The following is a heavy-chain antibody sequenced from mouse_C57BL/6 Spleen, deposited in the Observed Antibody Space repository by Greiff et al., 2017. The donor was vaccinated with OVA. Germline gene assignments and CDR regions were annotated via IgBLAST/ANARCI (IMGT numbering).Heavy chain of an antibody. CDR1: GYTFTSYW. CDR2: IDPSDSYT. CDR3: ARRGTTAVAGN. V-gene: IGHV1-50*01. D-gene: IGHD1-1*01. J-gene: IGHJ2*01. Sequence: VQLQQPGAELVKPGASVKLSCKASGYTFTSYWMQWVKQRPGQGLEWIGEIDPSDSYTNYTQKFKGKATLTVDTASSTAYMQLSSLTSEDYAVYYCARRGTTAVAGNWGQGTTLTVSA.